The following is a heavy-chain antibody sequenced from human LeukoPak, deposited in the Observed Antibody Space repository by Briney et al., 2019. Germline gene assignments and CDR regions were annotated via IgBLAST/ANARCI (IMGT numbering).Heavy chain of an antibody. CDR3: ARGAVLLWFGELLGAYGVDV. Sequence: GSLRLSCAASGFTFTKYWMTWVRQPPGKGLEWIGEINHSGSTNYNPSLKSRVTISVDTSKNQFFLKLSSVTAADTAVYYCARGAVLLWFGELLGAYGVDVWGQGTTVTVSS. J-gene: IGHJ6*02. CDR2: INHSGST. CDR1: GFTFTKYW. D-gene: IGHD3-10*01. V-gene: IGHV4-34*01.